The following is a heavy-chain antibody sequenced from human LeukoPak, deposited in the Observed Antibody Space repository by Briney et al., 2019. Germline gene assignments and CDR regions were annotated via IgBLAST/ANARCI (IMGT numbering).Heavy chain of an antibody. CDR3: ARHSAGRVFDY. J-gene: IGHJ4*02. CDR2: IYYSGST. CDR1: GGSISSSSYY. Sequence: ASETLSLTCTVSGGSISSSSYYWGWIRQPPGKGLEWIGSIYYSGSTYYNPSLKSRVTISVDTSKNQFSLKLRSVTAADTAVYYCARHSAGRVFDYWGQGTLVTVSS. V-gene: IGHV4-39*01. D-gene: IGHD3-10*01.